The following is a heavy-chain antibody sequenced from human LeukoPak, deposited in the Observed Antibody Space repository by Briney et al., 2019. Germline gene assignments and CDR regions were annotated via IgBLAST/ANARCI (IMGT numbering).Heavy chain of an antibody. J-gene: IGHJ5*02. Sequence: SETLSLTCAVYGGSFSGYYWSWIRQPPGKGLEWIGEINHSGSTNYNPSLKSRVTISVDTSKNQFSLKLSSVTAADTAVYYCARGTHSGWCDPWGQGTLVTVSS. CDR1: GGSFSGYY. CDR2: INHSGST. V-gene: IGHV4-34*01. CDR3: ARGTHSGWCDP. D-gene: IGHD2-21*01.